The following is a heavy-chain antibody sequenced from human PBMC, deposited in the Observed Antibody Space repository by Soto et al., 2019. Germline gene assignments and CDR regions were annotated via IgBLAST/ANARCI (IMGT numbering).Heavy chain of an antibody. CDR2: IYSGGST. CDR3: ARDAGSYDSSGYPDY. J-gene: IGHJ4*02. CDR1: GFTVSSNY. D-gene: IGHD3-22*01. V-gene: IGHV3-66*01. Sequence: GGSLGLSCAASGFTVSSNYMSWVRQAPGKGLEWVSVIYSGGSTYYADSVKGRFTISRHNSKNTLYLQMNSLRAEDTAVYYCARDAGSYDSSGYPDYWGQGTLVTVSS.